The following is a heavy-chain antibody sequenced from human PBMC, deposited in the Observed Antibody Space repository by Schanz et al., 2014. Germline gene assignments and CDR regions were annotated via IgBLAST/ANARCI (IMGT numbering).Heavy chain of an antibody. CDR3: ARLRGGGVIITT. D-gene: IGHD3-10*01. V-gene: IGHV4-59*08. Sequence: QVQLQESGPGLVKPSETLSLTCTVSGGSISSYYWSWIRQPPGKGLELIGYMYYSGSTNYNPSLNRRVTISVDTPKHKFPLKVISGTAADTALYYCARLRGGGVIITTWGQGTLVTVSS. CDR1: GGSISSYY. J-gene: IGHJ5*02. CDR2: MYYSGST.